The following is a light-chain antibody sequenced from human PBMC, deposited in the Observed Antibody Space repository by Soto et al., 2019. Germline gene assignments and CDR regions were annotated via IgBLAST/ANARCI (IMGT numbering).Light chain of an antibody. CDR1: QTISTW. CDR2: DAS. J-gene: IGKJ1*01. V-gene: IGKV1-5*01. CDR3: QQYNSYLWT. Sequence: DIQVTQSPPTLSASVGDRVTITCRASQTISTWMAWYQQKPGKAPKLLVYDASTLQSGVASRFSGSGSGTEFTLTISSLQPDDVATYYCQQYNSYLWTFGQGTKLDIK.